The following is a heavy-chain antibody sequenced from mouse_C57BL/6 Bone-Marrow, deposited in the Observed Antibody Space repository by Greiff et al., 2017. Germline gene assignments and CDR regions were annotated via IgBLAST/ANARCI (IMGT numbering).Heavy chain of an antibody. CDR3: AIDSSGFPGFAY. D-gene: IGHD3-2*02. J-gene: IGHJ3*01. CDR2: IYPGSGST. Sequence: QVQLQQPGAELVKPGASVKMSCKASGYTFTSYWITWVKQRPGQGLEWIGDIYPGSGSTNYNEKFKSKATLTVDTSSSTAYMQLSSLTSEESAVYYWAIDSSGFPGFAYWGQGTLVTVSA. CDR1: GYTFTSYW. V-gene: IGHV1-55*01.